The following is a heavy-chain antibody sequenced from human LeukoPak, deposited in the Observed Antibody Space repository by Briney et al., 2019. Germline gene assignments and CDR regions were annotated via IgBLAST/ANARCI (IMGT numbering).Heavy chain of an antibody. Sequence: GGSLRLSCATSRFTFSSYGMHWVRQAPGKGLEWVAFIPYDGSNKYYADSVKGRFTISRDNSKNTLYLQMNSLRVEDTAVYYCAKEEDDSGSYLVYWGQGTLVTVSS. V-gene: IGHV3-30*02. CDR2: IPYDGSNK. CDR1: RFTFSSYG. J-gene: IGHJ4*02. CDR3: AKEEDDSGSYLVY. D-gene: IGHD1-26*01.